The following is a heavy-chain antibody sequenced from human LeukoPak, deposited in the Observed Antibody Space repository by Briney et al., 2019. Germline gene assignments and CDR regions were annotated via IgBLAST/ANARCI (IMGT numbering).Heavy chain of an antibody. V-gene: IGHV4-59*01. J-gene: IGHJ5*02. Sequence: PSETLSLTCTISNGSIRGYYWSWIRQPPGKGLEWIGYIYYSGAARYNPSLKSRVTISGDTSKKQFSLNLSSVTAADTAVYYCARVGSYSDWFDPWGQGTLVTVSS. CDR2: IYYSGAA. CDR1: NGSIRGYY. CDR3: ARVGSYSDWFDP. D-gene: IGHD3-10*01.